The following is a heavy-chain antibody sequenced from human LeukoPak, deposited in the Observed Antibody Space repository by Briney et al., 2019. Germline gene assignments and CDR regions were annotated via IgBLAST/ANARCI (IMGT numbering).Heavy chain of an antibody. J-gene: IGHJ6*01. Sequence: GGSLRLSCAASGFSFGSYDMNWVRQAPGKGLEWVSSITTSSSYIYYADSVKGRFTVSRDNAKNSLYLQMNSLSAEDTAVYYCASHIVVVTAIRYYAMDVWGQGTTVTVSS. CDR1: GFSFGSYD. CDR3: ASHIVVVTAIRYYAMDV. D-gene: IGHD2-2*01. CDR2: ITTSSSYI. V-gene: IGHV3-21*01.